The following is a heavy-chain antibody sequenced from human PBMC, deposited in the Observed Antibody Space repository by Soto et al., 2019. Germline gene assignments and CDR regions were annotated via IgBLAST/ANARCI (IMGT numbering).Heavy chain of an antibody. CDR1: GYTFTSYG. CDR2: ISAYNGNT. D-gene: IGHD1-26*01. J-gene: IGHJ5*02. CDR3: ARSYNGDWFDP. Sequence: ASVKVSCKASGYTFTSYGISWVRQAPGQGLEWMGWISAYNGNTNYAQKLQGRVTMTTDTSTSTAYMELSSVTAADTAVYYCARSYNGDWFDPWGQGTLVTVSS. V-gene: IGHV1-18*01.